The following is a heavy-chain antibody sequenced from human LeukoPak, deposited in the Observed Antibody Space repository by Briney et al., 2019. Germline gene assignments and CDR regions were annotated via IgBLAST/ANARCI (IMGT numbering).Heavy chain of an antibody. V-gene: IGHV3-53*01. J-gene: IGHJ5*02. CDR1: AFTVSSNY. CDR3: ARHEGYDSSGFPVELPLDP. D-gene: IGHD3-22*01. Sequence: GGSLRLSCAASAFTVSSNYMSWVRQAPGKGLEWVSFIDIGGTTYYADSVQGRFTISRDNSRNTLYLQMNSLRADDTAVYYCARHEGYDSSGFPVELPLDPWGQGTLVTVSS. CDR2: IDIGGTT.